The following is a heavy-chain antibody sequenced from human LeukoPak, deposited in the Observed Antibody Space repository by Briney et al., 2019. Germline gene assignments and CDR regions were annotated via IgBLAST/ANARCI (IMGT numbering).Heavy chain of an antibody. CDR2: ISYDGSNK. V-gene: IGHV3-30*18. Sequence: PGGSLRLSCAASGFTFSSYGMHWVRQAPGKGLEWVAVISYDGSNKYYADSAKGRFTISRDNSKNTLYLQMNSLRAEDTAVYYCAKEGGSGWALDYWGQGTLVTVSS. J-gene: IGHJ4*02. D-gene: IGHD6-19*01. CDR3: AKEGGSGWALDY. CDR1: GFTFSSYG.